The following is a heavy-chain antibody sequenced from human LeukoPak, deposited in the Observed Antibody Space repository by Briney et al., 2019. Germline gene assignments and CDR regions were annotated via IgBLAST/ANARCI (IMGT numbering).Heavy chain of an antibody. J-gene: IGHJ4*02. D-gene: IGHD1-26*01. CDR1: GYTFTGYY. Sequence: GASVKVSCKASGYTFTGYYMHWVRQAPGQGLEWMGWINPNSGGTNYAQKFQGWVTMTRDASISTAYMELSRLRSDDTAVYYCARERIVGASSAFDYWGQGTLVTVSS. CDR2: INPNSGGT. CDR3: ARERIVGASSAFDY. V-gene: IGHV1-2*04.